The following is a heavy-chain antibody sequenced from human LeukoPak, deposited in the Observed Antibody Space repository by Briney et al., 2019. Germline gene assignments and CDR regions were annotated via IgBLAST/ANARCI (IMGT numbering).Heavy chain of an antibody. D-gene: IGHD3-22*01. CDR1: GFTFSSYG. J-gene: IGHJ4*02. CDR2: IRYDGSNK. V-gene: IGHV3-30*02. Sequence: GGSLRLSCAASGFTFSSYGMHWVRQAPGKGLEWVAFIRYDGSNKYYADSVKGRFTISRDNAKNSLYLQMNSLRAEDTAVYYCARDAVWGYYDSSGYYPLDYWGQGTLVTVSS. CDR3: ARDAVWGYYDSSGYYPLDY.